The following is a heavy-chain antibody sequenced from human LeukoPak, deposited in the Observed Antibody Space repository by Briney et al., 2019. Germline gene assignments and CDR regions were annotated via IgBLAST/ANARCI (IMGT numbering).Heavy chain of an antibody. D-gene: IGHD5-12*01. CDR2: ISSSSSTI. J-gene: IGHJ6*03. CDR1: GFTFSSYW. V-gene: IGHV3-48*01. Sequence: PGGSLRLSCAASGFTFSSYWMSWVRQAPGKGLEWVSYISSSSSTIYYADSVKGRFTISRDNAKNSLYLQMNSLRAEDTAVYCCARGGFYMDVWGKGTTVTVSS. CDR3: ARGGFYMDV.